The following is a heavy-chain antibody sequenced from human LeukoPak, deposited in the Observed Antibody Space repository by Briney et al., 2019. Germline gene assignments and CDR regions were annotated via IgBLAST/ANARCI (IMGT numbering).Heavy chain of an antibody. Sequence: PGGSLRLSCAASGFTFGDYAVSWVRQAPGKGLEWVGFIRTEAYDGATDYGASVKGRFTISRDDSKNIAYLQMNSLNTEDTAVYYCTRTFGYYYFYMDVWGEGTTVIVSS. J-gene: IGHJ6*03. CDR2: IRTEAYDGAT. V-gene: IGHV3-49*04. CDR3: TRTFGYYYFYMDV. D-gene: IGHD3-16*01. CDR1: GFTFGDYA.